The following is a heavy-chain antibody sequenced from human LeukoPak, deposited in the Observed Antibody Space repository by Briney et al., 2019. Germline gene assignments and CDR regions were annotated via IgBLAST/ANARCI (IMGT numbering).Heavy chain of an antibody. Sequence: PGGSLTLSCAASGYTFSDYCMVWVRQVPGKGLVWVSHIDSDGSSTTYADSVKGRFTVSRDNAKNTLYLQLSSLRPEDTAVYYCGRDLNGDLDYWGQGTLVTVSS. CDR3: GRDLNGDLDY. J-gene: IGHJ4*02. V-gene: IGHV3-74*01. CDR2: IDSDGSST. D-gene: IGHD4-17*01. CDR1: GYTFSDYC.